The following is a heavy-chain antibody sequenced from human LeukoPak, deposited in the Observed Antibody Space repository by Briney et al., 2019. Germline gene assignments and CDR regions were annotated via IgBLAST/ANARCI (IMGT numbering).Heavy chain of an antibody. CDR1: GFTFNSHD. CDR2: IRYDGYKR. Sequence: PGGSLRLSCGASGFTFNSHDMHWVRRAPGKGLEWVAFIRYDGYKRYYGDFGKGRFTISRDKSNNTLSLQMNSLRGDDTAVYYCARGVAGSAFDYWGQGTLVAVSS. J-gene: IGHJ4*02. CDR3: ARGVAGSAFDY. V-gene: IGHV3-30*02. D-gene: IGHD2-21*01.